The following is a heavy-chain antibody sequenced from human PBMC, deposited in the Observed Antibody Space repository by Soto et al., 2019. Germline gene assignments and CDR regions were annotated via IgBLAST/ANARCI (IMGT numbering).Heavy chain of an antibody. J-gene: IGHJ3*02. D-gene: IGHD3-16*01. CDR3: ARGGYGYVWGSLGLDPNAFDI. V-gene: IGHV3-33*01. CDR1: GFTFSSYG. CDR2: TWYDGSNK. Sequence: PGGSLRLSCAASGFTFSSYGMHWVRQAPGKGLEWVAVTWYDGSNKYYADSVKGRFTISRDNSKNTLYLQMNSLRAEDTAVYYCARGGYGYVWGSLGLDPNAFDIWGQGTMVTVSS.